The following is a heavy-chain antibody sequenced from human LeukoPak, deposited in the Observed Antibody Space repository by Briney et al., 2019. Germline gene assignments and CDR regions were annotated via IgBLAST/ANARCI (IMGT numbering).Heavy chain of an antibody. Sequence: GGSLRLSCVASGFTFGKYWMSWVRQAPGKGLERVANIKLDGSEKNYVDSVKGRFTVSRDNTKNSLYLQMNSLRAEDTAVFYCARDQYDTWSRRGNFDSWGQGTLVIVSS. V-gene: IGHV3-7*03. J-gene: IGHJ4*02. CDR1: GFTFGKYW. CDR2: IKLDGSEK. D-gene: IGHD3-3*01. CDR3: ARDQYDTWSRRGNFDS.